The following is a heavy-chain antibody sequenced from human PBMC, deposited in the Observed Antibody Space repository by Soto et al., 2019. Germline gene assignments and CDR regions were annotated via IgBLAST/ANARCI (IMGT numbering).Heavy chain of an antibody. V-gene: IGHV1-8*01. CDR1: GYTFSTYY. CDR2: MNPNSGDT. J-gene: IGHJ6*02. D-gene: IGHD3-10*01. CDR3: ARVNYYGSGSYEDFFYYYGLDV. Sequence: ASVNVSCKSSGYTFSTYYIDWGRQAPGQGLEWMGWMNPNSGDTGYAQKFLGRVTMTRDSSIRTVYMELSSLSSEDTAVYYCARVNYYGSGSYEDFFYYYGLDVWGQGTTVTVS.